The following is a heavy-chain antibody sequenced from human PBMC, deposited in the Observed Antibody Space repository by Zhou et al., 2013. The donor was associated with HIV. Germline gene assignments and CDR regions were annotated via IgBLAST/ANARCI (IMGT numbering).Heavy chain of an antibody. J-gene: IGHJ4*02. CDR3: ARDGPPVAGPGGY. D-gene: IGHD6-19*01. V-gene: IGHV1-69*12. Sequence: QVQLVQSGAEVKKPGSSVKVSCKASGGTLTSYAIGWVRQAPGQGLEWMGGIIPVFGTATYAHKFQGRATIAADESTSTAYMELRNLRSDDTALYYCARDGPPVAGPGGYWGQGTLVTVSS. CDR1: GGTLTSYA. CDR2: IIPVFGTA.